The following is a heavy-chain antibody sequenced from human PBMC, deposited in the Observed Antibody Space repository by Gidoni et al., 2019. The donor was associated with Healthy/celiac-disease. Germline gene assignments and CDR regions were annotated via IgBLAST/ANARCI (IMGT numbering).Heavy chain of an antibody. CDR3: ARESRAHAFDI. Sequence: QVQLQESGPGLVKPSETLSLTCTVPGGSISSYYWSWIRQPPGKGLEWIGYIYYSGSTNYNPSLKSRVTISVDTSKNQFSLKLSSVTAADTAVYYWARESRAHAFDIWGQGTMVTVSS. CDR1: GGSISSYY. V-gene: IGHV4-59*01. CDR2: IYYSGST. J-gene: IGHJ3*02.